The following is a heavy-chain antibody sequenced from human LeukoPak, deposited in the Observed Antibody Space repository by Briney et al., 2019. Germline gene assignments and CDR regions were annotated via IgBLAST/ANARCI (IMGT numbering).Heavy chain of an antibody. D-gene: IGHD4-17*01. CDR1: GFTFSSYW. CDR3: ARDPSGDYGDHLDY. CDR2: INGDGRST. V-gene: IGHV3-74*01. J-gene: IGHJ4*02. Sequence: GGSLRLSCAASGFTFSSYWMPWVRQAPGKGLVWVSRINGDGRSTSYADSVKGRFTISRDNAKNTLFLQMNSLRAEDTAVYYCARDPSGDYGDHLDYWGQGTLVTVSS.